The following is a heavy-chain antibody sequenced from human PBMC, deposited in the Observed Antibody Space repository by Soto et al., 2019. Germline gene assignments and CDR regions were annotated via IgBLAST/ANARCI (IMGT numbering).Heavy chain of an antibody. V-gene: IGHV4-59*08. D-gene: IGHD4-17*01. CDR1: GGSISSYY. Sequence: QVQLQESGPGLVKPSETLSLTCTVSGGSISSYYWSWIRQPPGKGLEWIGYIYYSGSTNYNPSLXSXSXIXXDTSKTQFSLKLSSVTAADTAVYYCARRYGDCFDYWGQGTLVTVSS. J-gene: IGHJ4*02. CDR3: ARRYGDCFDY. CDR2: IYYSGST.